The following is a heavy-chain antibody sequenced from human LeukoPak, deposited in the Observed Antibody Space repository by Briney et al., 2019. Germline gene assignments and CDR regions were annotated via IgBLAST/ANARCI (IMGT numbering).Heavy chain of an antibody. CDR3: ARVGLRFLEWFFDY. Sequence: PSETLSLTCTVSGGSLSSYYWSWIRQPPGKGLEWIGYIYYSGSTNYNPSLKSRVTISVDTSKNQFSLKLSSVTAADTAVYYCARVGLRFLEWFFDYWGQGTLVTVSS. D-gene: IGHD3-3*01. J-gene: IGHJ4*02. V-gene: IGHV4-59*01. CDR2: IYYSGST. CDR1: GGSLSSYY.